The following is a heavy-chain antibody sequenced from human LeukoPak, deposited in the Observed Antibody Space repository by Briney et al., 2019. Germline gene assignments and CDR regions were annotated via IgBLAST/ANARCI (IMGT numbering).Heavy chain of an antibody. CDR3: ASSTNGYCSSTSRYAGAFDI. D-gene: IGHD2-2*01. CDR2: ISYSGRT. CDR1: GGSISSGNYY. V-gene: IGHV4-30-4*01. Sequence: PSQTLSLTCTVSGGSISSGNYYWTWIRQPPEKGLEWIGYISYSGRTYYNPSLKGRVTISVDTSKNQFSPKLSPVTATDTAVYYCASSTNGYCSSTSRYAGAFDIWGQGTMVTVSS. J-gene: IGHJ3*02.